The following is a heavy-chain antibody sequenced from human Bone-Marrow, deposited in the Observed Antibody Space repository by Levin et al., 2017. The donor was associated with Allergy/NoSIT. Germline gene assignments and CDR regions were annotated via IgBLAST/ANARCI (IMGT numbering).Heavy chain of an antibody. D-gene: IGHD2-2*01. CDR1: GLTFRRYA. Sequence: GESLKISCAGSGLTFRRYAMNWVRQAPGKGLEWVSGISGSGGSPDYADSVEGRFTISRDNSKNTLYLQMNSLRAEDTAVYYCAKSEEDIVVIPAAPPAAFDIWGQGTMVTVSS. J-gene: IGHJ3*02. CDR2: ISGSGGSP. V-gene: IGHV3-23*01. CDR3: AKSEEDIVVIPAAPPAAFDI.